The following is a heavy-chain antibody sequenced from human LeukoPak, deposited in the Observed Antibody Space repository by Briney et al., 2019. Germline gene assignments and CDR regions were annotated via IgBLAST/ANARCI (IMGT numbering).Heavy chain of an antibody. J-gene: IGHJ4*02. V-gene: IGHV4-59*01. CDR3: ARAPYGGYDYFDY. CDR1: GGSISSYY. CDR2: IYYSGST. Sequence: PSETLSLTCTVSGGSISSYYWSWIRQPPGKGLEWIGYIYYSGSTNYNPSLKSRVTISVDTSKNQFSLKLSSVTAADTAVYYCARAPYGGYDYFDYWGQGTLVTVSS. D-gene: IGHD5-12*01.